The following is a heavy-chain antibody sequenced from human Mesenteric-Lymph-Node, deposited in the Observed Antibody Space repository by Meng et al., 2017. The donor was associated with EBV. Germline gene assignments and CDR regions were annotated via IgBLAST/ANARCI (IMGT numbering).Heavy chain of an antibody. V-gene: IGHV4-39*07. D-gene: IGHD3-22*01. CDR2: VSYSGTT. Sequence: SGPGLGKPSETPSLTCTVSGGFISRSGFYWGRIRQPPGKGLEWIGRVSYSGTTSYNPSLRSRVTISADTSKNQFSLKLTSVTAADTAMYYCGRGIRFYDSSGYSRVWFDPWGQGSLVTVSS. CDR3: GRGIRFYDSSGYSRVWFDP. CDR1: GGFISRSGFY. J-gene: IGHJ5*02.